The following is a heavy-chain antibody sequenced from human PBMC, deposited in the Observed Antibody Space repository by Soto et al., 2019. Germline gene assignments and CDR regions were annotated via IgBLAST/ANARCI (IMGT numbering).Heavy chain of an antibody. D-gene: IGHD3-22*01. J-gene: IGHJ4*02. V-gene: IGHV3-20*04. Sequence: GGSLRLSCAASGFTFDDYGMSWVRQAPGKGLEWVSGINWNGGSTGYADSVKGRFTISRDNAKNSLYLQMNSLRAEDTAVYYCARDYYYDSSGYLTLGYWGQGTLVTVSS. CDR1: GFTFDDYG. CDR3: ARDYYYDSSGYLTLGY. CDR2: INWNGGST.